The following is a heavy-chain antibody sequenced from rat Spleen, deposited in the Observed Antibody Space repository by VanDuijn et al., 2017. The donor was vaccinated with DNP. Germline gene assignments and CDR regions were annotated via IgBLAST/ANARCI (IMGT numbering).Heavy chain of an antibody. D-gene: IGHD5-1*01. CDR3: ARIGAVTGTFDY. CDR2: ISTGGGST. CDR1: GFTFSNYG. J-gene: IGHJ2*01. Sequence: EVQLVESGGGLVQPGRSLKLSCAASGFTFSNYGMAWVRQTPTKGLEWVAYISTGGGSTYYRDSVKGRFTISRDNAKSTLYLQMDSLRSEDTATYYCARIGAVTGTFDYWGQGVMVTVSS. V-gene: IGHV5S13*01.